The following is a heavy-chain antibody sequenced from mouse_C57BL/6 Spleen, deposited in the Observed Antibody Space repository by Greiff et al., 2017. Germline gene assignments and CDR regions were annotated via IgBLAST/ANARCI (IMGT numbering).Heavy chain of an antibody. J-gene: IGHJ4*01. CDR1: GYSITSGYY. CDR3: ARVWEGGRYAMDY. V-gene: IGHV3-6*01. Sequence: EVQRVESGPGLVKPSQSLSLTCSVTGYSITSGYYWNWIRQFPGNKLEWMGYISYDGSNNYNPSLKNRISITRATSKNQLFLKLNSVTTEDTATYYCARVWEGGRYAMDYWGQGTSVTVSS. D-gene: IGHD4-1*01. CDR2: ISYDGSN.